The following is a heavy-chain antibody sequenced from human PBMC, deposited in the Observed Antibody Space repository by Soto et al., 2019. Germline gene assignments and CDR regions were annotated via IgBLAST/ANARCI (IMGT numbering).Heavy chain of an antibody. CDR2: IWYDGSNK. V-gene: IGHV3-33*01. J-gene: IGHJ6*02. Sequence: VAVIWYDGSNKYYADSVKGRFTISRDNSKNTLYLQMNSLRAEDTAVYYCARRGIAAAGYYYYYGMDVWGQGTTVTVSS. CDR3: ARRGIAAAGYYYYYGMDV. D-gene: IGHD6-13*01.